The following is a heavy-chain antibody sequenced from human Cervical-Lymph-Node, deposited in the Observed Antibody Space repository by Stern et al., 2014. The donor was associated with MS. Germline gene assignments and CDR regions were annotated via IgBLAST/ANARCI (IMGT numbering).Heavy chain of an antibody. CDR1: GFTFSSYD. CDR3: ARGTHCSGGSCYSSDYFDY. Sequence: EMQLVESGGGLVQPGGSLRLSCAASGFTFSSYDMHWVRQATGKGLEWVSAIGTAGDTYYPGSVKGRFTISREKAKNSLYLQMNSLRAGDTAVYYCARGTHCSGGSCYSSDYFDYWGQGTLVTVSS. V-gene: IGHV3-13*01. D-gene: IGHD2-15*01. CDR2: IGTAGDT. J-gene: IGHJ4*02.